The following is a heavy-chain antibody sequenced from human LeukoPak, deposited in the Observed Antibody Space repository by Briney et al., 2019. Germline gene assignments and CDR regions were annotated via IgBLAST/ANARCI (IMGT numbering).Heavy chain of an antibody. D-gene: IGHD3-22*01. J-gene: IGHJ4*02. Sequence: SETLSLTCTVSGGSISSSSYYWGWIRQPPGKGLEWIGYIYYSGSTNYNPSLKSRVTISVDTSKNQFSLKLSSVTAADTAVHYCARVSDSSGYYYGVFNYWGQGTLVTVSS. CDR2: IYYSGST. CDR3: ARVSDSSGYYYGVFNY. CDR1: GGSISSSSYY. V-gene: IGHV4-61*05.